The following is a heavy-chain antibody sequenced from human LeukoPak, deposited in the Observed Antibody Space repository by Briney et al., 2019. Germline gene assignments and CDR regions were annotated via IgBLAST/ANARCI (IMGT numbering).Heavy chain of an antibody. CDR1: GGSISSSSYY. CDR2: IYYSGNI. Sequence: PSETQSLTCSVSGGSISSSSYYWGWIRQPPGKGREWIGRIYYSGNIYNNPSLKSRVTISVDTSKNQLSLKLTSETATDTAVYYCEMHTVIASSWSLDYWGQGTLVTVSS. V-gene: IGHV4-39*01. D-gene: IGHD6-13*01. CDR3: EMHTVIASSWSLDY. J-gene: IGHJ4*02.